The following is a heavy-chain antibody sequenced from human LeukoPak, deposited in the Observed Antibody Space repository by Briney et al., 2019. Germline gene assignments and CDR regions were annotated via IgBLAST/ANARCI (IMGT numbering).Heavy chain of an antibody. V-gene: IGHV3-7*04. Sequence: GGTLRLSCAASGFTFSSSLMSWVRQAPGKGLEWVANIKEDGSEKYYMDFVRGRFNISRDNAKSSLYRQMNSLRAEDTAVYDCARDLSTVGGEGTLVTVSS. CDR1: GFTFSSSL. J-gene: IGHJ4*02. D-gene: IGHD4-17*01. CDR3: ARDLSTV. CDR2: IKEDGSEK.